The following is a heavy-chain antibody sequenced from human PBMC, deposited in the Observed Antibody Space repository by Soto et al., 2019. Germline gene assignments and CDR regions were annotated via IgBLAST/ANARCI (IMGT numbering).Heavy chain of an antibody. V-gene: IGHV1-18*01. CDR1: GYTFTSYG. Sequence: ASLKVSCKASGYTFTSYGISWVRQAPGQGLEWMGWISAYNGNTNYAQKLQGRVTMTTDTSTSTAYMELRSLRSDDTAVYYCARVFFYSIGITAAGWFDPWGQGTQVTSPQ. D-gene: IGHD6-13*01. CDR3: ARVFFYSIGITAAGWFDP. J-gene: IGHJ5*02. CDR2: ISAYNGNT.